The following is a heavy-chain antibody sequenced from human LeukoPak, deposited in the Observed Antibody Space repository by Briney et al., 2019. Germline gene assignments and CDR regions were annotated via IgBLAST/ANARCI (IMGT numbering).Heavy chain of an antibody. CDR3: ARVGAYGAYY. J-gene: IGHJ4*02. V-gene: IGHV4-34*01. CDR2: INHSGST. Sequence: SETLYLTCAVYGGSFSDYYWSRIRQPPGKGLEWIGEINHSGSTNYNPSLKSRVTISADTSKNQFSLKLSSVTAADTAVYYCARVGAYGAYYWGQGTLVTVSS. D-gene: IGHD4-17*01. CDR1: GGSFSDYY.